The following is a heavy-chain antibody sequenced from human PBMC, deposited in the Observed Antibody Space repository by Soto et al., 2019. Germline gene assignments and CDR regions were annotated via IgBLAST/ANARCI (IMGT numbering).Heavy chain of an antibody. CDR3: ARHYHSSSWYKVYYYYGMDV. CDR2: IYPGDSDT. V-gene: IGHV5-51*01. D-gene: IGHD6-13*01. CDR1: GYSFTSYW. Sequence: GESLKISCKGSGYSFTSYWIGWVRQMPGKGLEWMGIIYPGDSDTRYSPSFQGQVTISADKSISTAYLQWSSLKASDTAMHYCARHYHSSSWYKVYYYYGMDVWGQGTTVTVSS. J-gene: IGHJ6*02.